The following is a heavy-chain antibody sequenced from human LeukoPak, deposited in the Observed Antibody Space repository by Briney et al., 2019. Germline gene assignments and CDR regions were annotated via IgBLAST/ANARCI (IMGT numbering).Heavy chain of an antibody. V-gene: IGHV1-3*04. Sequence: ASVKVSCKASGYTFTSYALHWVRQAPGQRLEWMGWINTGNGNTIYSQKFQGRVTITADESTSTAYMELSSLRSENTAVYYCAGTIFGVVTSRTYYYYGMDVWGQGTTVTVSS. J-gene: IGHJ6*02. CDR2: INTGNGNT. CDR1: GYTFTSYA. D-gene: IGHD3-3*01. CDR3: AGTIFGVVTSRTYYYYGMDV.